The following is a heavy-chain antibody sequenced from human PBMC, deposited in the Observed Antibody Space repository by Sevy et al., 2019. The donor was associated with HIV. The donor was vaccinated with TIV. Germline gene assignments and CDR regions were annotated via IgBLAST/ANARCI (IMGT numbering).Heavy chain of an antibody. Sequence: GGSLRLSCAASGFTFSSYSMNWVRQAPGKGPEWVSYISSSSSTIYYADSVKGRFTISRDNAKNSLYLQMNSLRDEDTAVYYCARDPPYYDSSGYYDWGQGTLVTVSS. J-gene: IGHJ4*02. CDR2: ISSSSSTI. CDR3: ARDPPYYDSSGYYD. D-gene: IGHD3-22*01. CDR1: GFTFSSYS. V-gene: IGHV3-48*02.